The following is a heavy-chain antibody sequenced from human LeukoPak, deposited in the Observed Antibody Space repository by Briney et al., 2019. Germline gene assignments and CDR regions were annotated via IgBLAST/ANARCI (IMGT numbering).Heavy chain of an antibody. J-gene: IGHJ4*02. CDR2: INHSGRT. V-gene: IGHV4-34*01. CDR3: ARSLDRSPPFLLGY. Sequence: SETLSLTCAVYGGSFSGYYWSWIRQPPGMGLEWIGEINHSGRTSYNPSLKSRVTISADTSKNQFSLRLTSVTAADTAVYYCARSLDRSPPFLLGYWGQGTLVIVSS. D-gene: IGHD3-22*01. CDR1: GGSFSGYY.